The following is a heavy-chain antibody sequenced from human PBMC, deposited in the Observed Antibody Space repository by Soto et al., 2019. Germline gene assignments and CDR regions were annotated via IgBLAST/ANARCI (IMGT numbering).Heavy chain of an antibody. CDR1: GGSISSYY. D-gene: IGHD6-13*01. CDR2: IYTSGST. J-gene: IGHJ4*02. V-gene: IGHV4-4*07. Sequence: SETLSLTCTVSGGSISSYYWSWIRQPAGKGLEWIGRIYTSGSTNYNPSLKSRVTMSVDTSKNQFSLKLSSVTAADTAVYYCARDLRDSRSSYFDYWGQGTMVTVSS. CDR3: ARDLRDSRSSYFDY.